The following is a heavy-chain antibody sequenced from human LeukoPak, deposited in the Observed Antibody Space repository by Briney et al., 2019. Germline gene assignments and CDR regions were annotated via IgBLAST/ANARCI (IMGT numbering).Heavy chain of an antibody. CDR1: GGTFSSYA. CDR2: IIPIFGTA. CDR3: ARGRPGSGGSCFDY. D-gene: IGHD2-15*01. Sequence: SVKVSCKASGGTFSSYAISWVRQAPGQGLEWMGGIIPIFGTANYAQKFQGRVTITADESTSTAYMELSSLRSEDTAVYYRARGRPGSGGSCFDYWGQGTLVTVSS. V-gene: IGHV1-69*13. J-gene: IGHJ4*02.